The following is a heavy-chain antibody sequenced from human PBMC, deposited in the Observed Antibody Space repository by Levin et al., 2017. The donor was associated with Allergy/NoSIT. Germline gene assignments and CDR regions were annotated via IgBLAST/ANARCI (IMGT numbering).Heavy chain of an antibody. V-gene: IGHV1-18*01. CDR2: ISAYYGNT. CDR3: AIHDTSHPITY. D-gene: IGHD3-10*01. J-gene: IGHJ4*02. Sequence: ASVKVSCKTSGYTFTKYGIDWVRQAPGQGPEWMGWISAYYGNTKYVQNLQDRVTLTTDTPTSTAYMELRSLRSDDTAVYYCAIHDTSHPITYWGQGTLVTVSS. CDR1: GYTFTKYG.